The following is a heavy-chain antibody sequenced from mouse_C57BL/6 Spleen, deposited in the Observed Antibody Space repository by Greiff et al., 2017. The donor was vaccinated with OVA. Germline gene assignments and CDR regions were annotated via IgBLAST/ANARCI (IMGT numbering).Heavy chain of an antibody. CDR3: VRGEGFTTVVATDFDV. V-gene: IGHV10-3*01. CDR1: GFTFNTYA. CDR2: IRSKSSNYAT. Sequence: EVQLVESGGGLVQPKGSLKLSCAASGFTFNTYAMHWVRQAPGKGLEWVARIRSKSSNYATYYADSVKDRFTISRDDSQSMLYLQMNNLKTEDTAMYYCVRGEGFTTVVATDFDVWGTGTTVTVSS. J-gene: IGHJ1*03. D-gene: IGHD1-1*01.